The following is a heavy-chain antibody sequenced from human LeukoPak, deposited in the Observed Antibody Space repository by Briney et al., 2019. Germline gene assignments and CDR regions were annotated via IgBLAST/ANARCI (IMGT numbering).Heavy chain of an antibody. V-gene: IGHV4-38-2*01. J-gene: IGHJ2*01. CDR1: GYSISSGYY. CDR2: IYHSGST. D-gene: IGHD4-17*01. CDR3: ARSTVTTVDWYFDL. Sequence: PSETLSLTCAVSGYSISSGYYWGWTRQPPGKGLEWTGSIYHSGSTYYNPSLKSRVTISVDTSKNKFSLKLSSVTAADTAVYYCARSTVTTVDWYFDLWGRSTLGTVSS.